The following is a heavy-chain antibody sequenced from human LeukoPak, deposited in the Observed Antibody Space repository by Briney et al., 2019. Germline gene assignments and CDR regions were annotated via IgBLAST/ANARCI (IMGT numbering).Heavy chain of an antibody. J-gene: IGHJ5*02. CDR1: GGIFNNYI. CDR3: ARDWGLIGSTDWGGHEDWFDP. Sequence: SVKVSCKASGGIFNNYIISWVRQAPGQGLEWMGGIIPNIGTTNYAQKFQGRVTITADESTTTVYMELSSLRSEDTAVYYSARDWGLIGSTDWGGHEDWFDPWGQGTLVTVSS. V-gene: IGHV1-69*13. CDR2: IIPNIGTT. D-gene: IGHD1-7*01.